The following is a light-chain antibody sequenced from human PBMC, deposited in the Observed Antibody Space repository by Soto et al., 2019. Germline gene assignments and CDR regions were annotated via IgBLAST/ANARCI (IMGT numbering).Light chain of an antibody. CDR2: DVS. CDR3: SSYTSSSTSKFV. V-gene: IGLV2-14*01. Sequence: QSVLTQPASVSGSPGQSITISCTGTSSDVGGYNYVSWYQQHPGKAPKLMIYDVSNRPSGVSNRFSGSKSGNTASLTISGLQAEDEADYYCSSYTSSSTSKFVFGTGTQLTVL. CDR1: SSDVGGYNY. J-gene: IGLJ1*01.